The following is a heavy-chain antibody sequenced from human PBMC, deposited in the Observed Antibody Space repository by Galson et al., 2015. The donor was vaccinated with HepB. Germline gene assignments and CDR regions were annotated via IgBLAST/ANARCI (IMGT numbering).Heavy chain of an antibody. Sequence: SVKVCCKASGYRFANFGISWVRQAPRQGLEWMGWISTHNGNTKYAQKFQGRVTMTTDTSTGTAYMELRSLRYDDTALYYCARDYVVTTKNWFGRWGQGTLVTVSS. J-gene: IGHJ5*02. CDR1: GYRFANFG. CDR2: ISTHNGNT. D-gene: IGHD2-21*02. V-gene: IGHV1-18*01. CDR3: ARDYVVTTKNWFGR.